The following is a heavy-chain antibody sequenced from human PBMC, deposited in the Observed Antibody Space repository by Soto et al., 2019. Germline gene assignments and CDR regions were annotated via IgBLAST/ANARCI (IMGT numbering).Heavy chain of an antibody. CDR1: GFTFRSFV. V-gene: IGHV3-30*03. CDR2: TSYDGSNT. J-gene: IGHJ4*02. Sequence: QVQLVESGGGVVQPGTSLRLSCVGSGFTFRSFVIHWVRQAPGKGLEWVALTSYDGSNTYYGDSVTGRFTISRDNSKSTVDLQMDSLRVEDTALYYCARWGTTGGLDFWGQGTLVSVSS. D-gene: IGHD3-16*01. CDR3: ARWGTTGGLDF.